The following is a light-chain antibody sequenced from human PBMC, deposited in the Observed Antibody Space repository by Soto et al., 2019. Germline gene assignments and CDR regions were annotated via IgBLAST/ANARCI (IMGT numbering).Light chain of an antibody. V-gene: IGLV2-23*02. CDR1: SSDVGSYNV. Sequence: QSALTQPASVSGSPGQSITISCTGTSSDVGSYNVVSWYQQHPGKAPKLLIYEVSKRPSGVSDRFSGSKSGNTAYLTISGLQAEDEADYHCCSYAGSSSAYVFGTGTKVNVL. CDR2: EVS. CDR3: CSYAGSSSAYV. J-gene: IGLJ1*01.